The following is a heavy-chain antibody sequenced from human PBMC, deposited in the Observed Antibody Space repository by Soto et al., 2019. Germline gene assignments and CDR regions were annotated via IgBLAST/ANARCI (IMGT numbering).Heavy chain of an antibody. J-gene: IGHJ5*02. Sequence: SETLSLTCTVSGGSINSGDYYWTWVRQPPGKGLEWIGYIYYXXXXXXXXXXXXXXXXSIDTSKNQFSLNLSSVTAADTAVYYCARDRRWLPRGPNNWLDLWGQGTQVTVSS. CDR2: IYYXXXX. D-gene: IGHD5-12*01. CDR1: GGSINSGDYY. V-gene: IGHV4-30-4*01. CDR3: ARDRRWLPRGPNNWLDL.